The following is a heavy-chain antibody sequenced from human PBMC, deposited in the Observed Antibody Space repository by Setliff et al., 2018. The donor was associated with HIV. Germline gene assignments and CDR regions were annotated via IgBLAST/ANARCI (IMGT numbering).Heavy chain of an antibody. CDR2: FYHTGST. V-gene: IGHV4-59*11. CDR1: GGSIRSPY. CDR3: ARDQGLELRSDYYYYGMDV. J-gene: IGHJ6*02. D-gene: IGHD1-7*01. Sequence: SETLSLTCTVSGGSIRSPYGSWIRQPPGKGLEWLGSFYHTGSTHYNPSLKGRTTMSLEPSRNQVSLKLGSVSAADTAVYYRARDQGLELRSDYYYYGMDVWGQGTTVTVSS.